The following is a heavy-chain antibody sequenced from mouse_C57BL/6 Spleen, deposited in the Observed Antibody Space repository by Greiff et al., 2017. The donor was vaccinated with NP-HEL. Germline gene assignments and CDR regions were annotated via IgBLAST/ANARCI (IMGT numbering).Heavy chain of an antibody. J-gene: IGHJ1*03. CDR2: INYDGSST. V-gene: IGHV5-16*01. CDR1: GFTFSDYY. Sequence: EVMLVESEGGLVQPGSSMKLSCTASGFTFSDYYMAWVRQVPEKGLEWVANINYDGSSTYYLDSLKSRFIISRDNAKNILYLQMSSLKSEDTATYYCARGRSSWYFDVWGTGTTVTVSS. CDR3: ARGRSSWYFDV. D-gene: IGHD1-1*01.